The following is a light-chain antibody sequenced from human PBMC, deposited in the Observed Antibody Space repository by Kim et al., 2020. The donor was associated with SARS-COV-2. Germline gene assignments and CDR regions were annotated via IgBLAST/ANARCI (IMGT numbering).Light chain of an antibody. CDR1: SLRSYY. CDR3: NSRDSSGNPNVV. V-gene: IGLV3-19*01. Sequence: SSELTQDPAVSAALGQTVRITCQGDSLRSYYASWYQQKPGQAPVLVIYGKNNRPSGIPDRFSGSSSGNTASLTITGAQAEDEADYYCNSRDSSGNPNVVF. CDR2: GKN. J-gene: IGLJ2*01.